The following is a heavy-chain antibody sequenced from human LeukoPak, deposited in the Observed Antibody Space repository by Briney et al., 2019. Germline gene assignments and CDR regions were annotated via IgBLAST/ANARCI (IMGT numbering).Heavy chain of an antibody. V-gene: IGHV1-2*04. CDR2: INPNSGGT. D-gene: IGHD6-19*01. J-gene: IGHJ6*02. CDR1: GYTFTGYY. Sequence: ASVKVSCKASGYTFTGYYMHWVRQAPGQGLEWMGWINPNSGGTNYAQKFQGWVTMTRGTSISTAYMELSRLRSDDTAVYYCARDAGIAVAGTGPPYYYYGMDVWGQGTTVTVSS. CDR3: ARDAGIAVAGTGPPYYYYGMDV.